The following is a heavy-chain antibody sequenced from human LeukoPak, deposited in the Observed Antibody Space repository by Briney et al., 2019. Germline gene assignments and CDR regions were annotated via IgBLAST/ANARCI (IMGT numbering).Heavy chain of an antibody. D-gene: IGHD3-10*01. Sequence: PGGSLRLSCAASGFTFSDNFTSWIRQTPGKGLEWISYISSSGYSTYYADPVKGRFTISRDNARNSLYLQMNSLRAEDTAVYYCARERYFGSGTSYFDFWGQGALVTVSS. CDR2: ISSSGYST. V-gene: IGHV3-11*04. CDR1: GFTFSDNF. CDR3: ARERYFGSGTSYFDF. J-gene: IGHJ4*02.